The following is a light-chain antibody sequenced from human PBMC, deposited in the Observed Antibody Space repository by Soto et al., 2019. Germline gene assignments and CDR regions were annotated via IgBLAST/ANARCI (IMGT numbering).Light chain of an antibody. CDR3: QQYGSSPLLT. Sequence: EIVLTQSPGPLSLSPGERATLSCRASQSVSSSYLAWYQQKPGQAPRLLLYGASSRATGIPDRFSGSGSGTDFTLTISRLEPEDFAVYYCQQYGSSPLLTFGGGTKVEIK. J-gene: IGKJ4*01. CDR2: GAS. V-gene: IGKV3-20*01. CDR1: QSVSSSY.